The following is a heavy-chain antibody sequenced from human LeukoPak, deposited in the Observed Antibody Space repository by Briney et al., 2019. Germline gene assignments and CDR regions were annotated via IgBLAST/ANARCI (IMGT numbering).Heavy chain of an antibody. CDR2: ISGSGSTI. Sequence: GGSLRLSCAASGFTFSRYSMNWVRQAPGKGLEWVSYISGSGSTIYYADSVKGRFTISRDNAKNSLYLQMNSLRAEDTAVYYCARDRGGDYGSESWGQGTLVTVSS. D-gene: IGHD3-10*01. J-gene: IGHJ5*02. CDR1: GFTFSRYS. CDR3: ARDRGGDYGSES. V-gene: IGHV3-48*04.